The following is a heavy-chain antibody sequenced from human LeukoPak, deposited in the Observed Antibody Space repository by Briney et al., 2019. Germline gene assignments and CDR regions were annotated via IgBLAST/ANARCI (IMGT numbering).Heavy chain of an antibody. CDR1: GFTVSSNY. CDR3: ASPGVGLLWFGELSGPPAY. J-gene: IGHJ4*02. CDR2: IYSGGST. V-gene: IGHV3-53*01. Sequence: EPGGSLRLSCAASGFTVSSNYMSWVRQAPGKGLEWVSVIYSGGSTYYADSVKGRFTISRDNSKNTLYLQMNSLRAEDTAVYYCASPGVGLLWFGELSGPPAYWGQGTLVTVSS. D-gene: IGHD3-10*01.